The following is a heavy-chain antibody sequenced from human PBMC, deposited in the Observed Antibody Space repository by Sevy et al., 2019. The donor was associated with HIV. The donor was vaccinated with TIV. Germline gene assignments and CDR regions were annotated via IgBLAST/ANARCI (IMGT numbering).Heavy chain of an antibody. Sequence: GGSLRLSCAASGFTFSNYDMHWVRQATGKGLEWVSAIGTAGDTYYPGSLKGRFTISRENAKNSLYLQMNSLRAGDTAVYYCARGGEIVVVRTVWGYMDVWGKGTTVTVSS. V-gene: IGHV3-13*01. CDR2: IGTAGDT. J-gene: IGHJ6*03. CDR1: GFTFSNYD. CDR3: ARGGEIVVVRTVWGYMDV. D-gene: IGHD2-2*01.